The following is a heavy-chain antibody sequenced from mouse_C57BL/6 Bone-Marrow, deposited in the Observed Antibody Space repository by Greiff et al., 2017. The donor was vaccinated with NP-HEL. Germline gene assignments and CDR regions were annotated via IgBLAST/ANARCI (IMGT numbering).Heavy chain of an antibody. D-gene: IGHD2-2*01. J-gene: IGHJ3*01. V-gene: IGHV1-59*01. CDR1: GYTFTSYW. CDR2: IDPSDSYT. Sequence: VQLQQPGAELVRPGTSVKLSCKASGYTFTSYWMHWVKQRPGQGLEWIGVIDPSDSYTNYNQKFKGKATLTVDTSSSTAYMQLNSLTSEDSAVYDCARVSTMVKWFAYWGQGTRVTVSA. CDR3: ARVSTMVKWFAY.